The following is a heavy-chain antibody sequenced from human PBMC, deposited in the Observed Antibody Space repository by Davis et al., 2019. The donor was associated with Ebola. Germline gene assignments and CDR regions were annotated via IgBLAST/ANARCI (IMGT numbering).Heavy chain of an antibody. J-gene: IGHJ6*04. CDR2: ISSSGSTI. CDR1: GFTFSDYY. D-gene: IGHD6-13*01. Sequence: GGSLRLSCAASGFTFSDYYMSWIRQAPGKGLEWVSYISSSGSTIYYADSVKGRFTISRDNAKNSLYLQMNSLRAEDTAVYYCAKGGWYSSSWPWFYYYGMDVWGKGTTVTVSS. V-gene: IGHV3-11*04. CDR3: AKGGWYSSSWPWFYYYGMDV.